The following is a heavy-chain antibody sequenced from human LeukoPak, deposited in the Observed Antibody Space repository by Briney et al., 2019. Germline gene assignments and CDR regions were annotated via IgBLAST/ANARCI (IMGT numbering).Heavy chain of an antibody. CDR3: ARRFGEYVNYMDV. Sequence: GGSLRLSCAVSGFTFGSYAMHWVRQAPGKGLEYVSAIDSNGRTTYYANSVKGRFTISRDNSKNTLYLQMDSLRVEDMAVYYCARRFGEYVNYMDVWGKGTTVTVSS. J-gene: IGHJ6*03. CDR1: GFTFGSYA. V-gene: IGHV3-64*01. CDR2: IDSNGRTT. D-gene: IGHD3-10*01.